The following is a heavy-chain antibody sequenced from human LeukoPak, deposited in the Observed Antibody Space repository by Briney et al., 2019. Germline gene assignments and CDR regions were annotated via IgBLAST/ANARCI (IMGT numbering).Heavy chain of an antibody. D-gene: IGHD3-3*01. CDR2: IYTSGST. Sequence: SEPLSLTCTVSGGSISSYHWSWIRQPAGKGREWIGRIYTSGSTNYNPSLKSRVTMSVDTSKNQFSLKLSSVTAADTAVYYCARCCYDFWSGYYYFDYWGQGTLVTVSS. V-gene: IGHV4-4*07. CDR1: GGSISSYH. J-gene: IGHJ4*02. CDR3: ARCCYDFWSGYYYFDY.